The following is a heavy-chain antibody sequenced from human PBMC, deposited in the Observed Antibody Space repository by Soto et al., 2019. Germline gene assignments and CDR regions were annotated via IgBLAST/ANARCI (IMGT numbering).Heavy chain of an antibody. Sequence: VESLKISCNYSGYSFTSYWIGCVRQVPGKGLEWMGIIYPGDSDTRYSPSLEGQVTISADKSISTAYLQWSSLKASDTAMYYCARQASTIFGVVKDYYYYYGMDVWGQGTTVTVS. V-gene: IGHV5-51*01. D-gene: IGHD3-3*01. J-gene: IGHJ6*02. CDR3: ARQASTIFGVVKDYYYYYGMDV. CDR2: IYPGDSDT. CDR1: GYSFTSYW.